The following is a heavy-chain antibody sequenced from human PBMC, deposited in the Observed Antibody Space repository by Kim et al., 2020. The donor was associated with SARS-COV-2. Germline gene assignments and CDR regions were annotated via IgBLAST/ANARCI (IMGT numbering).Heavy chain of an antibody. CDR2: IWYDGSNK. D-gene: IGHD3-9*01. V-gene: IGHV3-33*01. Sequence: GGSLRLSCAASGFTFSSYGMHWVRQAPGKGLEWVAVIWYDGSNKYYADSVKGRFTISRDNSKNTLYLQMNSLRAEDTAVYYCAGGRPHSDYDILTGLDYYYGMDVWGQGTTVTVSS. CDR1: GFTFSSYG. J-gene: IGHJ6*02. CDR3: AGGRPHSDYDILTGLDYYYGMDV.